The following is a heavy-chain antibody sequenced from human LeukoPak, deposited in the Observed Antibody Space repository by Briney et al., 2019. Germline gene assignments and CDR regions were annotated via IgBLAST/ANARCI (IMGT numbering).Heavy chain of an antibody. CDR3: ARDGGSKPDYGGNYRFDP. V-gene: IGHV4-61*02. Sequence: SQTLSLTCTVSGGSISSGSYYRSWIRQPAGKGLEWIGRIYTSGSTNYNPYLKSRVTISVDTSKNQFSLKLSSVTAADTAVYYCARDGGSKPDYGGNYRFDPWGQGTLVTVSS. D-gene: IGHD4-23*01. CDR2: IYTSGST. J-gene: IGHJ5*02. CDR1: GGSISSGSYY.